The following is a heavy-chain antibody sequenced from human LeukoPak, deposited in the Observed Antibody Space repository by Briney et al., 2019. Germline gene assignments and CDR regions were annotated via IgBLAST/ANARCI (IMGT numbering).Heavy chain of an antibody. V-gene: IGHV4-59*11. CDR1: GGSISGHY. CDR3: ARGSMVRGVIIPD. J-gene: IGHJ4*02. D-gene: IGHD3-10*01. CDR2: ISYRGVT. Sequence: PSETLSLTCTVSGGSISGHYWSWVRQPPGKGLEWIAYISYRGVTNFNPSLKSRVTISVDTSKNQFSLKLNSLTAADTAVYYCARGSMVRGVIIPDWGQGSLVTVSS.